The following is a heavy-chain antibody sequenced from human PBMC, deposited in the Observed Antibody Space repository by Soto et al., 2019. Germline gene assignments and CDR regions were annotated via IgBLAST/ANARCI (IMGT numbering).Heavy chain of an antibody. V-gene: IGHV3-48*02. J-gene: IGHJ6*02. CDR2: ISSSSSTI. CDR1: GFTFSSYS. D-gene: IGHD2-2*01. CDR3: ARVKRGIVVVPAALDYYYYGMDV. Sequence: EVQLVESGGGLVQPGGSLRLSCAASGFTFSSYSVNWVRQAPGKGLEWVSYISSSSSTIYYADSVKGRFTISRDNAKNSLYLQMNSLRDEDTAVYYCARVKRGIVVVPAALDYYYYGMDVWGQGTTVTVSS.